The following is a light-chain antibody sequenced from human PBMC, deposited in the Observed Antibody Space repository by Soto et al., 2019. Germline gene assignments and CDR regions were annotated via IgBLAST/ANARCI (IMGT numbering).Light chain of an antibody. J-gene: IGLJ3*02. CDR2: TNT. CDR1: NIGSKN. V-gene: IGLV3-9*01. CDR3: QVFDTRTA. Sequence: SYELTQPLSVSVALGQTARLTCGGNNIGSKNVHWYQQKPGQAPVLVIYTNTNRPSGIPERFSGSNSGNTATLTISRAQVADEADYYYQVFDTRTAFGGGTKLTVL.